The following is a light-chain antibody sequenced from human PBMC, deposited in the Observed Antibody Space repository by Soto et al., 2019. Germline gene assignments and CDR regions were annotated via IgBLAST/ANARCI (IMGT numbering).Light chain of an antibody. CDR1: SSSFGSHT. CDR3: ATWDDSLNGPV. CDR2: AND. Sequence: QSVLTQPPSASGTPGQRVTISCSGSSSSFGSHTVNWYQQLPGTAPKLLIYANDLRPSGVPDRISGSKSGTSASLAISGLQSEDEADYYCATWDDSLNGPVFGAGTKVTVL. J-gene: IGLJ1*01. V-gene: IGLV1-44*01.